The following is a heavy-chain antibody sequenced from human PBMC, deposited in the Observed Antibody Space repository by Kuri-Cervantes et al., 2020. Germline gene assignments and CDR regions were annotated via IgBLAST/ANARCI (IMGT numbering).Heavy chain of an antibody. V-gene: IGHV3-30*18. CDR2: ISYDGSNK. CDR3: AKNIEYGPDY. CDR1: GFTFSSYA. Sequence: GGSLRLSCAASGFTFSSYAMSWVRQAPGKGLEWVAVISYDGSNKYYADSVKGRFTISRDNSKNTLYLQMNSLRAEDTAVYYCAKNIEYGPDYWGQGTLVTVSS. J-gene: IGHJ4*02. D-gene: IGHD2/OR15-2a*01.